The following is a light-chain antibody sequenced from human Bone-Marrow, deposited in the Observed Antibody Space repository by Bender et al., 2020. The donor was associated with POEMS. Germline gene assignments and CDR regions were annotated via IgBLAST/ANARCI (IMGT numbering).Light chain of an antibody. CDR1: SSDVGSYNL. CDR2: EVT. J-gene: IGLJ3*02. Sequence: QSALTQPASVSGSPRQSITLSCTGTSSDVGSYNLVSWFQQHPDKAPKLMIFEVTQRPSGVSNRFSGSKSGNTASLTISGLQAEDEADYYCCSYASGTTSWVFGGGTKLTVL. V-gene: IGLV2-23*02. CDR3: CSYASGTTSWV.